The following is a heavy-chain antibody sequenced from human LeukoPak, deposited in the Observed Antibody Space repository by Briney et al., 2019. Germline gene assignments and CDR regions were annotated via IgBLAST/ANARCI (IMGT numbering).Heavy chain of an antibody. CDR1: GGSISSYY. CDR2: IYYSGNT. D-gene: IGHD6-19*01. J-gene: IGHJ4*02. Sequence: SETLSLTCTVSGGSISSYYWSWIRQPAGKGLEWIGSIYYSGNTYYKPSLKSRVTISVDTSRNQFSLRLTSVTAADTAVYYCARGDGSGWIDYWGQGTLVTVSS. CDR3: ARGDGSGWIDY. V-gene: IGHV4-4*07.